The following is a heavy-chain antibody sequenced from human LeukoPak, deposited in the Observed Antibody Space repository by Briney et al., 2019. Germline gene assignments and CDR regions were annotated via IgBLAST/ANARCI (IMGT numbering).Heavy chain of an antibody. CDR3: AREDTIFGVVIDY. CDR2: IYTSGST. J-gene: IGHJ4*02. D-gene: IGHD3-3*01. Sequence: SQTLSLTCTVSGGSISSGSYFWSWIRQPAGKGLEWIGRIYTSGSTNYNPSLKRRVTISVDTSKNQFSLKLSSVTAADTAVYYCAREDTIFGVVIDYWGQGTLVTVSS. V-gene: IGHV4-61*02. CDR1: GGSISSGSYF.